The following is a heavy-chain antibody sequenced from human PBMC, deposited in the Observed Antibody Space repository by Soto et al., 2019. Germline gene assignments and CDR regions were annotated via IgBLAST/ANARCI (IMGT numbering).Heavy chain of an antibody. CDR2: ISSSSSYI. CDR1: GFTFNYYN. CDR3: ARDPVGVGDIDYFDF. V-gene: IGHV3-21*01. Sequence: EVQLVESGGGLVKPGGSLRLSCAASGFTFNYYNLIWLRQAPGKGLEWVSSISSSSSYISYADSVRGRFTISRDNAKNSLYLQMSSLRVEDTAVYYCARDPVGVGDIDYFDFWGQGTLVTVSS. D-gene: IGHD1-26*01. J-gene: IGHJ4*02.